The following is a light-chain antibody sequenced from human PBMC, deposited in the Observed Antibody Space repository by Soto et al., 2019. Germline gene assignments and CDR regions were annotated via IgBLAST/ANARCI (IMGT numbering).Light chain of an antibody. CDR3: SSYTRTSSYV. Sequence: QSALTQPASVSGSPGQSITIFCTGTSNDIGYYDYVSWYQQHPGKAPRLLISEVSNRPSGVSYRFSGFKSGTTASLIISGLQAEDEADYYCSSYTRTSSYVFGGGTKLTVL. J-gene: IGLJ1*01. CDR2: EVS. CDR1: SNDIGYYDY. V-gene: IGLV2-14*01.